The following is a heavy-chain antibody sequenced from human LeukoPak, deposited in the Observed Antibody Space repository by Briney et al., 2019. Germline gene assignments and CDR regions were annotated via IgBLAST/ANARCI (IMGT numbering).Heavy chain of an antibody. J-gene: IGHJ4*02. CDR1: GYTFTSYD. Sequence: ASVKVSCKGSGYTFTSYDINWARQATGQGLEWMGWMNPKSGFTGNAQKFQGRVTMTRNTAISTAYMELSSLRSEDTAIYYCARADGDLDYWGQGTLITVSS. CDR2: MNPKSGFT. V-gene: IGHV1-8*01. D-gene: IGHD4-17*01. CDR3: ARADGDLDY.